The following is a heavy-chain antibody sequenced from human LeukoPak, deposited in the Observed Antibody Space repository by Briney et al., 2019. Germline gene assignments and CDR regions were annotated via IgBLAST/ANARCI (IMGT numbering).Heavy chain of an antibody. Sequence: GGSLRLSCAASGFTFSSYSMNWVRQAPGKGMEWVSSISSSSSYIYYADSVKGRFTISRDNAKNSLYLQMNSLRAEDTAVYYCARDPPSRYYYGSGSYDEFDYWGQGTLVTVSS. J-gene: IGHJ4*02. CDR1: GFTFSSYS. D-gene: IGHD3-10*01. CDR2: ISSSSSYI. CDR3: ARDPPSRYYYGSGSYDEFDY. V-gene: IGHV3-21*01.